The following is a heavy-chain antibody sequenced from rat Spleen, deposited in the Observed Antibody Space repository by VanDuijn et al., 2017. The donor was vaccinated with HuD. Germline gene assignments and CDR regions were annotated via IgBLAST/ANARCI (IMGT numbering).Heavy chain of an antibody. CDR2: ISYDGSST. J-gene: IGHJ2*01. D-gene: IGHD1-2*01. CDR3: TTEAAAVDY. Sequence: EVQLVESGGGLVQPGRSMKLSCAASGFTFSNYYMAWVRQAPTKGLEWVATISYDGSSTYYRDSVKGRFTISRDNAKSTLYLQMESLRSEDTATYYCTTEAAAVDYWGQGVMVTVSS. CDR1: GFTFSNYY. V-gene: IGHV5-20*01.